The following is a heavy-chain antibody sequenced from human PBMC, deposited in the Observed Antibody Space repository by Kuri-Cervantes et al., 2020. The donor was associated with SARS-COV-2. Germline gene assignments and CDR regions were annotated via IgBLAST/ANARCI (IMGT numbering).Heavy chain of an antibody. CDR3: TARPAMREYYYYYYGMDV. J-gene: IGHJ6*02. CDR2: IRSKANSYAT. CDR1: GFTFSSYA. D-gene: IGHD6-6*01. Sequence: GEALKISCAASGFTFSSYAMSWVREASGKGLEWVGRIRSKANSYATAYAASVKGRFTISRDVSKNTAYLQMNSLKTEDTAVYYCTARPAMREYYYYYYGMDVWGQGTTVTVSS. V-gene: IGHV3-73*01.